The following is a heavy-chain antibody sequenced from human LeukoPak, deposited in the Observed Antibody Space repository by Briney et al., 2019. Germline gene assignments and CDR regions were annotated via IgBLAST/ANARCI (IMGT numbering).Heavy chain of an antibody. V-gene: IGHV3-33*01. J-gene: IGHJ4*02. CDR3: ARGLEGFDY. CDR2: IWNDGSNK. CDR1: GFTFSTYG. Sequence: GGSLRLSCAASGFTFSTYGMHWVRQAPGKGQEWVAVIWNDGSNKYYADSVKGRFTISRDNSKNTLYLQMNSLRAEDTAVYYCARGLEGFDYWGQGTLVTVSS.